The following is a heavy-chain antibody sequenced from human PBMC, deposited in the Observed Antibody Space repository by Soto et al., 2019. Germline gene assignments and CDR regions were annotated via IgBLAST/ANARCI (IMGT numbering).Heavy chain of an antibody. J-gene: IGHJ6*03. V-gene: IGHV1-69*02. D-gene: IGHD2-2*01. CDR3: ASRSQEDIVVVPAAGYYYYYYMDV. CDR2: IIPILGIA. Sequence: QVQLVQSGAEVKKPGSSVKVSCKASGGTFSSYTISWVRQAPGQGLEWMGRIIPILGIANYAQKFQGRVTITADKSTSTAYMELSSLRSEDTAVYYCASRSQEDIVVVPAAGYYYYYYMDVWGKGTTVTVSS. CDR1: GGTFSSYT.